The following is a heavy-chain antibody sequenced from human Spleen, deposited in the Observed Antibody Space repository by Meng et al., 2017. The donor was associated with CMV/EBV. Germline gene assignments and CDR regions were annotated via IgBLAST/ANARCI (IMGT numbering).Heavy chain of an antibody. CDR1: GGSSSSYTC. CDR2: IYHSGTA. V-gene: IGHV4-4*02. J-gene: IGHJ4*02. D-gene: IGHD4-17*01. CDR3: VRLSGDYWGRAYDY. Sequence: VSGGSSSSYTCWRWVRQPPGKGLEWIGEIYHSGTANYNPSLKSGVTISVDKSKNQFSLKLSSVTAADTAVYYCVRLSGDYWGRAYDYWGQGTLVTVSS.